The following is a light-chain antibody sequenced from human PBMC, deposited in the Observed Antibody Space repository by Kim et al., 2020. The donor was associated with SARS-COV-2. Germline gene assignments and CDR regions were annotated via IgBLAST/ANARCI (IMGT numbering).Light chain of an antibody. CDR2: QDS. CDR1: KLGDKY. J-gene: IGLJ2*01. V-gene: IGLV3-1*01. Sequence: SYELTQPPSVSVSPEQTASITCSGDKLGDKYACWYQQKPGQSPVLVIYQDSKRPSGIPERFSGSKSGNTATLTISGTQAMDEADYYCQAWDSSTREFGGGTQLTVL. CDR3: QAWDSSTRE.